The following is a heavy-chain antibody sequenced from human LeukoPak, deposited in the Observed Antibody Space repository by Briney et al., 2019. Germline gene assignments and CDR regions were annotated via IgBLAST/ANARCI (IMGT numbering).Heavy chain of an antibody. CDR2: ISGSGSTI. J-gene: IGHJ4*02. V-gene: IGHV3-48*03. Sequence: GGSLRLSCATSGFVFNNYDMNWVRQAPGGGLEWVSDISGSGSTINYADSVKGRFTISRDSAKKSLYLQMNSLRAEDTAVYYCGLSGGSSPAYWGQGTLVTVPS. CDR3: GLSGGSSPAY. CDR1: GFVFNNYD. D-gene: IGHD2-15*01.